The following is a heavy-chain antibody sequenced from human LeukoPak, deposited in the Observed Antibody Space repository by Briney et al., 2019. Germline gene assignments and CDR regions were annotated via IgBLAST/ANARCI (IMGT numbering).Heavy chain of an antibody. D-gene: IGHD3-10*01. Sequence: SETLSLTCAVSGGSISSGGYSWSWLRQPPGKGLEWIGYIYHSGSTYYNPSLKSRVTISVDRSKNQFSLKLSSVTAADTAVYYCARGLWFGEFTFDYWGQGTLVTVSA. CDR1: GGSISSGGYS. CDR2: IYHSGST. J-gene: IGHJ4*02. V-gene: IGHV4-30-2*01. CDR3: ARGLWFGEFTFDY.